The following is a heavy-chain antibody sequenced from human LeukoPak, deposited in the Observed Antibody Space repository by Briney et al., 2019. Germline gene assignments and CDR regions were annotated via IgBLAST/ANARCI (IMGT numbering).Heavy chain of an antibody. J-gene: IGHJ3*02. CDR3: ARNSYYDNSGEGAFDI. CDR2: IYQSGSA. CDR1: GASVSSIGYS. D-gene: IGHD3-22*01. Sequence: SLTLSLTCGVSGASVSSIGYSWSWIRQPPGRGLEWIGYIYQSGSASYNPSLQSRVTISIDKSKNQFSLNLNSVTAADTAVYYCARNSYYDNSGEGAFDIWGQGTMVTVSS. V-gene: IGHV4-30-2*01.